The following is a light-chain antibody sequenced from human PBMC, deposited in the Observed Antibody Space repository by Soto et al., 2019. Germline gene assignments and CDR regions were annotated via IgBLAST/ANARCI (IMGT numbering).Light chain of an antibody. CDR3: LQHNSYPYP. J-gene: IGKJ2*01. Sequence: DIQMTQSPSSLSASVGDRVTITCRASQDIRNDLGWHQQKTGKAPNRLIYAASSLQSGVPSRFSGSGSGTEFTLTNNSLQPEDFATYYCLQHNSYPYPLGQGTKLEIK. CDR1: QDIRND. CDR2: AAS. V-gene: IGKV1-17*01.